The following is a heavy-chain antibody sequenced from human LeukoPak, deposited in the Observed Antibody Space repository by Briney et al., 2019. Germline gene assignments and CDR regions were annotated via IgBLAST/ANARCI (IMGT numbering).Heavy chain of an antibody. CDR3: ARDGRYCSSTSCPNMADY. J-gene: IGHJ4*02. V-gene: IGHV1-8*01. D-gene: IGHD2-2*01. Sequence: ASVKVSCKASGYTFTSYDINWVRQATGQGLEWMGWMNPNSGNTGYAQKFQGRVTMTRNTSISTAYMELSSLRSEDTAVYYCARDGRYCSSTSCPNMADYWGQGTLVTVSS. CDR1: GYTFTSYD. CDR2: MNPNSGNT.